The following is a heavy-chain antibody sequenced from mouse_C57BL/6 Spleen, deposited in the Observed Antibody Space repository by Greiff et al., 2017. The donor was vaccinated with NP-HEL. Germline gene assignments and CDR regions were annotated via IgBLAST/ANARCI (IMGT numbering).Heavy chain of an antibody. CDR2: IYPGDGDT. V-gene: IGHV1-80*01. CDR3: ARLNYSNHFDY. Sequence: ESGAELVKPGASVKISCKASGYAFSSYWMNWVKQRPGKGLEWIGQIYPGDGDTNYNGKFKGKATLTADKSSSTAYMQLSSLTSEDSAVYFCARLNYSNHFDYWGQGTTLTVSS. D-gene: IGHD2-5*01. J-gene: IGHJ2*01. CDR1: GYAFSSYW.